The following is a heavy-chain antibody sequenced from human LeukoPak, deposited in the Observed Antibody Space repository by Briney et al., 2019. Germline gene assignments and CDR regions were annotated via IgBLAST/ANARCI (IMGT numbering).Heavy chain of an antibody. D-gene: IGHD4-17*01. J-gene: IGHJ4*02. CDR3: ARSLRDYGDCRLDY. Sequence: PGRSLRLSCAASGFTFSSYAMRWVRQAPGKGLEWVAVISYDGSNKYYADSVKGRFTISRDNSKNTLYLQMNSLRAEDTAVYYCARSLRDYGDCRLDYWGQGTLVTVSS. CDR2: ISYDGSNK. CDR1: GFTFSSYA. V-gene: IGHV3-30-3*01.